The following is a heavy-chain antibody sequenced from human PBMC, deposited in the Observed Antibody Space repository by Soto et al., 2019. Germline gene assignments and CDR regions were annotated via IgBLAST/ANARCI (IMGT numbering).Heavy chain of an antibody. Sequence: GGSLRLSCAASGFTFDDYTMHWVRQAPGKGLEWVSLISWDGGSTYYADSVKGRFTISRDNSKNSLYLQMNSLRTEDTALYYCAKDWMDRGDCSGGSCYSGYFDYWGQGTLVTVSS. D-gene: IGHD2-15*01. V-gene: IGHV3-43*01. CDR1: GFTFDDYT. CDR2: ISWDGGST. J-gene: IGHJ4*02. CDR3: AKDWMDRGDCSGGSCYSGYFDY.